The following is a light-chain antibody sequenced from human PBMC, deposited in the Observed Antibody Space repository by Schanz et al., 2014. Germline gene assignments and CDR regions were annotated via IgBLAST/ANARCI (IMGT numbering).Light chain of an antibody. J-gene: IGLJ3*02. CDR1: TGAVTSGHY. CDR2: DAT. CDR3: LLYYGGALV. V-gene: IGLV7-46*01. Sequence: QAVVTQEPSLTVSPGGTVTLTCASSTGAVTSGHYPYWFQQKPGQAPRTLIYDATNKHSWTPARFSGSLLGGKAALTLSGVQPEDEAEYYCLLYYGGALVFGGGTQLTVL.